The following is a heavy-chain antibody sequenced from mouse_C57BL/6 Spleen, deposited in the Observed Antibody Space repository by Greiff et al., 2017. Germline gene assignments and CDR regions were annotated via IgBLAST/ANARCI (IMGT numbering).Heavy chain of an antibody. CDR2: IDPENGDT. J-gene: IGHJ3*01. CDR1: GFNIIDDY. CDR3: TYGFFAY. D-gene: IGHD1-1*02. Sequence: EVQLQQSGAELVRPGASVKLSCTASGFNIIDDYMHWVKQRPEQGLEWIGWIDPENGDTEYASKFQGKATITADTSSNTAYLQLSSLTSEDTAVYYCTYGFFAYWGQGTLVTVSA. V-gene: IGHV14-4*01.